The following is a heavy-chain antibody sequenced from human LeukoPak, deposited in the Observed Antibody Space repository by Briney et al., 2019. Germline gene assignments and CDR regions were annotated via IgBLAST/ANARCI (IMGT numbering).Heavy chain of an antibody. D-gene: IGHD5-24*01. CDR3: ARGGQKHVEMATMTDY. J-gene: IGHJ4*02. Sequence: PGRSLRLSCAASGFTFSSYAMHWVRQAPGKGLEWVAVMSYDGSNKYYADSVKGRFTISRDNSKNTLYLQMNSLRAEDTAVYYCARGGQKHVEMATMTDYWGQGTLVTVSS. CDR2: MSYDGSNK. CDR1: GFTFSSYA. V-gene: IGHV3-30-3*01.